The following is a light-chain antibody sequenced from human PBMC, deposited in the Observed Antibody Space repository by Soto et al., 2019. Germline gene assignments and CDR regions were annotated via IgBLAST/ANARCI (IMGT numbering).Light chain of an antibody. CDR3: QQHNSYSPWT. Sequence: DIQMTQSPSTLSASVGDRVTITCRASQSISSWLAWYQQKPGKAPKLLIYDASSLESGVPSRFSGSGSGTEFPLTISSLQPDDFATYYCQQHNSYSPWTFGQGTKVEIK. CDR2: DAS. CDR1: QSISSW. J-gene: IGKJ1*01. V-gene: IGKV1-5*01.